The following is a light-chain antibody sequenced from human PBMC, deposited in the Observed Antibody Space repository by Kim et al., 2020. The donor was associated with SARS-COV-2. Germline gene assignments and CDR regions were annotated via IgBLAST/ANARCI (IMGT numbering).Light chain of an antibody. V-gene: IGKV1-8*01. CDR1: QGISSY. CDR2: AAS. Sequence: SASTGDRVTITCRASQGISSYLAWYKQKPGKAPKLLIYAASTLQSGVPSRFSGSGSGTDFTLTISCLQSEDFATYYCQQYYSYPLTFGGGTKLEI. CDR3: QQYYSYPLT. J-gene: IGKJ4*01.